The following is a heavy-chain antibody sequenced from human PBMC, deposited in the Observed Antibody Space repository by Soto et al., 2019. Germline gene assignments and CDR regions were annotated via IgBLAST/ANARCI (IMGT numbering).Heavy chain of an antibody. CDR1: GGTFSSYT. CDR3: ARGEAIIAAVAVGC. D-gene: IGHD6-13*01. CDR2: IIPILGIA. Sequence: QVQLVQSGAEVKKPGSSVKVSCKASGGTFSSYTISWVRQAPGQGLEWMGRIIPILGIANYAQKFQGRVTITADKSTGTAYMELGSVRSEDTAVYYCARGEAIIAAVAVGCWGQGTLVTVSS. V-gene: IGHV1-69*02. J-gene: IGHJ4*02.